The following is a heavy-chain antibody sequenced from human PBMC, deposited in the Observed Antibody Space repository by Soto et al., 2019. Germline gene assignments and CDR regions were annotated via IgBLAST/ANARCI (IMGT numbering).Heavy chain of an antibody. CDR2: ISSSTTYI. D-gene: IGHD3-22*01. CDR1: GFIFSSYS. V-gene: IGHV3-21*01. CDR3: ARDAARDYYDTSSYVDAFDI. Sequence: EVQLVESGGGLVKPGGSLRLSCAASGFIFSSYSMNWLRQAPGKGLEWVSHISSSTTYIYYADSVKGRFTVSRDNAKNSLSLQMNSLRADDTAVYYCARDAARDYYDTSSYVDAFDIWGQGTMVTVSS. J-gene: IGHJ3*02.